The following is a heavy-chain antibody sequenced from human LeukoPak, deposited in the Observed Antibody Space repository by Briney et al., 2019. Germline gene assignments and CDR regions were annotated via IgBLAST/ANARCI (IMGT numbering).Heavy chain of an antibody. J-gene: IGHJ3*02. CDR2: IYSGGST. CDR3: ARDLYDIQLWFGGGAFDI. CDR1: GFTVSSNY. Sequence: GGSLRLSCAASGFTVSSNYMSWVRQAPGKGLEWVSVIYSGGSTYYADSVKGRFTISRDNSKNTLYLQMNSLRAEDTAVYYCARDLYDIQLWFGGGAFDIWGQGTMVTVSS. D-gene: IGHD5-18*01. V-gene: IGHV3-53*05.